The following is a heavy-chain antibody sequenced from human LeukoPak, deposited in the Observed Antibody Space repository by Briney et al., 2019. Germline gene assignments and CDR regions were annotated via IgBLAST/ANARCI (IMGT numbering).Heavy chain of an antibody. CDR2: MSYDGSNK. J-gene: IGHJ5*02. CDR1: GFTFSSYN. CDR3: ARELSSGWYDH. V-gene: IGHV3-30-3*01. D-gene: IGHD3-22*01. Sequence: GRSLRLSCAASGFTFSSYNIHWVRRAPGKGLEWVAVMSYDGSNKFYADSVKGRFTISRDNSKNTVYLQMNSLRAEDTAVYYCARELSSGWYDHWGQGTLVTVSS.